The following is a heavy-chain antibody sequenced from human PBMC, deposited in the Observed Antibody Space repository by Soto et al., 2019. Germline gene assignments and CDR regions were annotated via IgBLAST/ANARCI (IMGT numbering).Heavy chain of an antibody. J-gene: IGHJ4*02. D-gene: IGHD5-18*01. V-gene: IGHV1-69*12. CDR2: IIPMFGTA. Sequence: QVQLMQSGAAVKKPASSVKVSCKAPGGTFSTYAITWVRQAPGQGLEWMGGIIPMFGTANYAQRFQDRVTITADESTNTVYMELSSLRSEDTAVYFCASGIQLWLRRINNGYSGWGQGTLVTVSS. CDR3: ASGIQLWLRRINNGYSG. CDR1: GGTFSTYA.